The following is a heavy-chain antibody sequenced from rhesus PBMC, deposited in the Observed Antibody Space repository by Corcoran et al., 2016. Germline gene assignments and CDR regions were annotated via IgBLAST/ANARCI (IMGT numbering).Heavy chain of an antibody. J-gene: IGHJ4*01. Sequence: EVQLVESGGGLAKPGGSLRLSCAASGFTFSSYWMNWVRQTPGKGLEWMSAINSGGGSTYYADSVKGRFTISRDNSKNTLSLQMNSLRAEDTAVYYCAKSYSNYFDYWGQGVLVTVSS. D-gene: IGHD4-23*01. V-gene: IGHV3S42*01. CDR3: AKSYSNYFDY. CDR1: GFTFSSYW. CDR2: INSGGGST.